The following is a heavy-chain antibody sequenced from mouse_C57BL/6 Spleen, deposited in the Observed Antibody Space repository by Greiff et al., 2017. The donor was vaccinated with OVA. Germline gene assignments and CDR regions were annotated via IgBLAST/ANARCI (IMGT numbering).Heavy chain of an antibody. J-gene: IGHJ4*01. D-gene: IGHD2-14*01. V-gene: IGHV6-3*01. CDR2: IRLKSDNYAT. CDR1: GFTFSNYW. Sequence: DVQLQESGGGLVQPGGSMKLSCVASGFTFSNYWMNWVRQSPEKGLEWVAQIRLKSDNYATHYAESVKGRFTISRDDSKSSVYLQMNNVRAEDTGIYYCTEGTRDMDYWGQGTSVTVSS. CDR3: TEGTRDMDY.